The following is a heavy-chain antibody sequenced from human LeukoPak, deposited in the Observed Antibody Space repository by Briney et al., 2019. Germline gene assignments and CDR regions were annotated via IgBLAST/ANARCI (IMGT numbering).Heavy chain of an antibody. J-gene: IGHJ3*02. CDR1: GGSISDYY. Sequence: SETLSLTCTVSGGSISDYYWNWMRQPPGKGLEWNGYIYYSGRTNYNPSLKSRVSISVDTSKNQFSLKLSSVTAADTAAYYCARDFRGSVDAFDIWGQGTMVAVSS. CDR2: IYYSGRT. V-gene: IGHV4-59*01. CDR3: ARDFRGSVDAFDI.